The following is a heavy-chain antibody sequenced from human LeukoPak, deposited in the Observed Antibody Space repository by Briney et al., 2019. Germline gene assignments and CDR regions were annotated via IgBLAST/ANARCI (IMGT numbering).Heavy chain of an antibody. CDR1: GFTFDDYA. D-gene: IGHD1-26*01. CDR2: ISWNSGSI. J-gene: IGHJ4*02. V-gene: IGHV3-9*01. Sequence: PGGSLRLSCAASGFTFDDYAMHWARQAPGKGLEWVSGISWNSGSIGYADSVKGRFTIPRDNAKNSLYLQMNSLRAEDTALYYCAKDKWELPLGPFDYWGQGTLVTVSS. CDR3: AKDKWELPLGPFDY.